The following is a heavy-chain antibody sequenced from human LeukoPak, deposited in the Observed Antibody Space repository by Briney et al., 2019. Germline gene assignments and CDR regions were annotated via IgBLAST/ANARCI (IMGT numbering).Heavy chain of an antibody. V-gene: IGHV4-31*03. CDR3: ARVIRNDAFDI. CDR2: IYYSGST. Sequence: SETLSLTCTVSGGSISSGGYYWSWIRQHPGKGLEWIGYIYYSGSTYYNPSLKSRVTISVDTSKNQFSLKLSSVTAADTAVYYCARVIRNDAFDIWGQGTMVTASS. CDR1: GGSISSGGYY. J-gene: IGHJ3*02. D-gene: IGHD2-21*01.